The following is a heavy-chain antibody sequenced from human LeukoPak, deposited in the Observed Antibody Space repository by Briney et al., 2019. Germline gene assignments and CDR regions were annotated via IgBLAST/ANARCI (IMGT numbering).Heavy chain of an antibody. J-gene: IGHJ5*02. CDR2: IYYSGST. Sequence: SETLSLTCTASGGSISSSSYYWGWIRQPPGKGLEWIGMIYYSGSTYYNPSLKSRVTISVDTSKNQFSLTLSSVTAADTAVYYCARHEIVVVVAAKSWFDPWGQGTLVTVSS. CDR1: GGSISSSSYY. V-gene: IGHV4-39*01. CDR3: ARHEIVVVVAAKSWFDP. D-gene: IGHD2-15*01.